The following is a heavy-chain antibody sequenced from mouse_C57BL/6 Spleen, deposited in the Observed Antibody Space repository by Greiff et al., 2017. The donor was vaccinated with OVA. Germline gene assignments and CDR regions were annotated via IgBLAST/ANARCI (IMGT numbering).Heavy chain of an antibody. CDR3: ARSLRYYFDY. J-gene: IGHJ2*01. V-gene: IGHV3-6*01. Sequence: EVQLQESGPGLVKPSQSLSLTCSVTGYSITSGYYWNWIRQFPGNKLEWMGYISYDGSNNYNPSLKNRISITRVTSKNQFFLKLNSVTTEDTATYYCARSLRYYFDYWGQGTTLTVSS. CDR2: ISYDGSN. CDR1: GYSITSGYY.